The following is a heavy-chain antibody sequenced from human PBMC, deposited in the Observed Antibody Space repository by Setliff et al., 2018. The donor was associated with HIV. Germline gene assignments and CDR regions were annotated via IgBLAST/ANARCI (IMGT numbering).Heavy chain of an antibody. CDR2: IYPDSNNI. V-gene: IGHV3-48*04. Sequence: GGSLRLSCAASGFTFSDYPMNWVRQAPGKGLEWVSHIYPDSNNIDYTDSVKGRFTISRDNARNSLYLQMNSLRAEDTAMYYCARDKGPPPVVHLDYWGQGTLVTVSS. J-gene: IGHJ4*02. CDR3: ARDKGPPPVVHLDY. D-gene: IGHD3-10*02. CDR1: GFTFSDYP.